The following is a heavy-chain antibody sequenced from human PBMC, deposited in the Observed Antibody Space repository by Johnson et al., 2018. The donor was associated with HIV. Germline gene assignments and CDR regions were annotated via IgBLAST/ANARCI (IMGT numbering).Heavy chain of an antibody. V-gene: IGHV3-66*01. Sequence: VQLVESGGGVVQPGRSLRLSCAASGFNVSSNYMSWVRQAPGKGLEWVSVIYRGGSTYYINSVKGRFTISRDNSKNTLYLQMNSVRAEDTAVYYCAREWGEGAFDIWGHGTMVTVSS. D-gene: IGHD3-16*01. CDR1: GFNVSSNY. CDR2: IYRGGST. CDR3: AREWGEGAFDI. J-gene: IGHJ3*02.